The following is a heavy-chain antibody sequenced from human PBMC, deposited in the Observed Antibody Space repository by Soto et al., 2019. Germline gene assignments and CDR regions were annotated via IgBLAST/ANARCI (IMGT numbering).Heavy chain of an antibody. D-gene: IGHD3-9*01. V-gene: IGHV1-3*01. J-gene: IGHJ3*02. CDR3: VFFIVPYPALTGSYYDAFDI. CDR1: GYTFTSYA. Sequence: ASVKVSCKASGYTFTSYAMHWVRQAPGQRLEWMGWINAGNGNTKYSQKFQGRVTITRDTSASTAYMELSSLRSEDTAVYYCVFFIVPYPALTGSYYDAFDIWGQGTMVTVSS. CDR2: INAGNGNT.